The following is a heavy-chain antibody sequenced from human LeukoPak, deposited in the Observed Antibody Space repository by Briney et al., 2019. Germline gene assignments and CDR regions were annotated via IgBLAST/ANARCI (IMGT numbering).Heavy chain of an antibody. CDR1: GFTVSSNY. CDR2: IYSGGDT. J-gene: IGHJ4*02. CDR3: ATEGDSSGYYDY. V-gene: IGHV3-53*01. D-gene: IGHD3-22*01. Sequence: GGSLRLSCAASGFTVSSNYMGWIRQAPGKGLEWVSVIYSGGDTYYADSVKGRFTISRDKSKNTLFLQMNSLRAEDTAVYYCATEGDSSGYYDYWGQGTLVTVSS.